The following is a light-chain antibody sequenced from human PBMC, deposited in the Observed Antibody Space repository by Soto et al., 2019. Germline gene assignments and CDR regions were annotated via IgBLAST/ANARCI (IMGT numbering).Light chain of an antibody. CDR1: SSDVGAYKY. J-gene: IGLJ1*01. Sequence: QSVLTQPASVSGSPGQSITISCTGTSSDVGAYKYVSWYQQHPGKVPKLIIYGVSNRPSGVSNRFSGSKSGNTAFLTISGLQPEDEADYYCSSFTGTTTLDVFGTGTNLTVL. CDR3: SSFTGTTTLDV. CDR2: GVS. V-gene: IGLV2-14*03.